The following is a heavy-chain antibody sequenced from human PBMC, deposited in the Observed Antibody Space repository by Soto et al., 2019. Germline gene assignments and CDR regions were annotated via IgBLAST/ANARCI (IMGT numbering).Heavy chain of an antibody. CDR3: ARVFGFGGMAV. Sequence: QVQLQESGPGLVKPSQTLSLTCTVSGGSISSGGYYWSWIRQHPGKGLEWIGYIYYSGSTYYNPSFKSRVTISVATSKNQFSLRLSSVAAAATAVYYCARVFGFGGMAVWGQGTTVTVSS. J-gene: IGHJ6*02. D-gene: IGHD3-10*01. CDR2: IYYSGST. CDR1: GGSISSGGYY. V-gene: IGHV4-31*03.